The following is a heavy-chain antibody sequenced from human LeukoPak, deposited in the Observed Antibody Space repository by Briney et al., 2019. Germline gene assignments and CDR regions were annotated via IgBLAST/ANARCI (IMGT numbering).Heavy chain of an antibody. CDR1: GYSFINYD. V-gene: IGHV1-8*01. CDR2: MNPNSGYT. CDR3: ASGSSYDSSGRGFDY. J-gene: IGHJ4*02. D-gene: IGHD3-22*01. Sequence: ASVKVSCKASGYSFINYDINWVRQATGQGLEWVGWMNPNSGYTGYAQKFQGRVTMTRDTSISTAYMELSSLRFDDTAVYYCASGSSYDSSGRGFDYWGQGTLVTVSS.